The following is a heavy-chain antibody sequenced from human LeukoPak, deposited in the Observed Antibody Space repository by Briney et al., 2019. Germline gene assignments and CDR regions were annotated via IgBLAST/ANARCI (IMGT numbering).Heavy chain of an antibody. CDR1: GFTVSSNY. Sequence: GGSLRLSCAASGFTVSSNYMSWVRQAPGKGLEWVSVIYSGGSTYYANSVKGRFTIPRDNSKNTLYLQMNSLRAEDTAVYHCAREARITISGVDSNWFDPWGQGTLVTVSS. CDR3: AREARITISGVDSNWFDP. CDR2: IYSGGST. J-gene: IGHJ5*02. V-gene: IGHV3-53*01. D-gene: IGHD3-3*01.